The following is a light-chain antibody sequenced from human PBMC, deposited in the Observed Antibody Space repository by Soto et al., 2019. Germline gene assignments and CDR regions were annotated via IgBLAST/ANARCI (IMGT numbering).Light chain of an antibody. V-gene: IGLV2-14*01. Sequence: QSALTQPASVSGSLGQSITISCTGTSSDVGGYNYVSWYQQHPGKVPKLIIYEVNNRPSGVSNRFSGSKSGNTASLTISGLQAEDEADYYCSSFTSSSTQVLGGGTKVTVL. CDR1: SSDVGGYNY. CDR2: EVN. J-gene: IGLJ3*02. CDR3: SSFTSSSTQV.